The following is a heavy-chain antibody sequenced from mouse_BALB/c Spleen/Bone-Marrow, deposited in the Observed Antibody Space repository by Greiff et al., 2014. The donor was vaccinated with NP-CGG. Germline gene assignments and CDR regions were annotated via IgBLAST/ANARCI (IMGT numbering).Heavy chain of an antibody. Sequence: EVHLVESGPELVKPGASVKMSCKASGYTFTNYVMHWVKQKPGQGLEWIGYINPYNDGTKYNEKFKGKATLTSDKSSSTAYMDLSSLTSEDSAVYYCAGVYYGYDGTSSWFAYWGQGTLVTVSA. V-gene: IGHV1-14*01. CDR1: GYTFTNYV. D-gene: IGHD2-2*01. CDR2: INPYNDGT. J-gene: IGHJ3*01. CDR3: AGVYYGYDGTSSWFAY.